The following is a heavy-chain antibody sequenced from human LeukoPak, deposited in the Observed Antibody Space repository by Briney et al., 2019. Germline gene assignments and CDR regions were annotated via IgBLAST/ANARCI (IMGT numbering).Heavy chain of an antibody. CDR3: ARSNGGVTPDY. V-gene: IGHV3-21*04. CDR1: GFTFSSYA. CDR2: ISSSSSYI. J-gene: IGHJ4*02. Sequence: GGSLRLSCAASGFTFSSYAMSWVRQAPGKGLEGVSSISSSSSYIYYADSVKGRFTISRDNAKNSLYLQMNSLTAEDRAVCYCARSNGGVTPDYWGQGTLVTVSS. D-gene: IGHD2-21*02.